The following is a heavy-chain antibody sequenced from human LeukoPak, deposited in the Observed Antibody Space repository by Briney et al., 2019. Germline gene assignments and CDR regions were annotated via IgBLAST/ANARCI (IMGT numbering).Heavy chain of an antibody. CDR2: IYWDDDK. V-gene: IGHV2-5*02. D-gene: IGHD3-10*01. Sequence: SGPTLVNPTQTLTLTCTFSGFSLSTSGVGVGWIRQPPGKALEGLALIYWDDDKRYIPSLKSRLTITKDTSKNQVVLTMTNMDPVDTSTYYCARTHYIGMVRTYWFDSWGQGTLVTVSS. CDR3: ARTHYIGMVRTYWFDS. CDR1: GFSLSTSGVG. J-gene: IGHJ5*01.